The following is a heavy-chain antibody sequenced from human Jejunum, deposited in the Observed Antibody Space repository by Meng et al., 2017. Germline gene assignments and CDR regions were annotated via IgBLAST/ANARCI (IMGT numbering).Heavy chain of an antibody. Sequence: QVQLVQSGAVMTTPGAPIKVSCKASGNTFTTYDSNWVRQATGQGLEWMGWVSPSSGNTRYVQKFQGRVTMTRDTSISTVYMELTSLKSDDTAVYYCARGVGDLGDYWGQGTLVTVSS. D-gene: IGHD3-16*01. V-gene: IGHV1-8*01. CDR2: VSPSSGNT. CDR1: GNTFTTYD. J-gene: IGHJ4*02. CDR3: ARGVGDLGDY.